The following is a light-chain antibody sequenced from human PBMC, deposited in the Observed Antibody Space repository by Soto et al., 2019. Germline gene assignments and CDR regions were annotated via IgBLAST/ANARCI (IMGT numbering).Light chain of an antibody. V-gene: IGKV3-15*01. CDR1: QSLKTN. J-gene: IGKJ5*01. CDR2: DAS. Sequence: EILMTQSPATLSVSPGERATLSCRASQSLKTNLAWYQQKPGQPPRLLIYDASTRATGIPARFSGSGSGTEFTLTISSLQSEDFAVYYCQHRSDWPITFGQGTRLEIK. CDR3: QHRSDWPIT.